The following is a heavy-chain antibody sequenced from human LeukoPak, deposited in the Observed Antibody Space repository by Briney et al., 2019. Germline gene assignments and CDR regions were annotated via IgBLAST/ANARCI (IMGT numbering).Heavy chain of an antibody. D-gene: IGHD2-2*01. J-gene: IGHJ4*02. V-gene: IGHV3-33*01. Sequence: GRSLRLSCAASGFAFSGYGMHWVRQAPGKGLEWVAVIWYDGNNKYYEDSVKGRFTISRDNSKNTLYLQMNSLRAEDTAVYYCARDCRFGSTTCHDYWGQGTLVTVSS. CDR2: IWYDGNNK. CDR3: ARDCRFGSTTCHDY. CDR1: GFAFSGYG.